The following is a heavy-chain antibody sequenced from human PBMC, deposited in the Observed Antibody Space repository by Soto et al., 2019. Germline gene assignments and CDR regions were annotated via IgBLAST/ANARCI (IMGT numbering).Heavy chain of an antibody. CDR2: IKQDGSES. J-gene: IGHJ4*02. D-gene: IGHD4-17*01. Sequence: ESGGGLVQPGGSLRLSCAASGFTFNSFWMSWVRQAPGKGLEGVANIKQDGSESHYVDSVKGRFTISRDNAKNALYLQMNSLRADDSAVYYCARDPTSYGDGYWAYFDCWGQGTLVTVSS. V-gene: IGHV3-7*01. CDR3: ARDPTSYGDGYWAYFDC. CDR1: GFTFNSFW.